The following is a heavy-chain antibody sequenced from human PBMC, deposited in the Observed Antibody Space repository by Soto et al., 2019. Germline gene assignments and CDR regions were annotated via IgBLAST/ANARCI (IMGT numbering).Heavy chain of an antibody. CDR2: INPDSGGT. D-gene: IGHD2-2*01. CDR1: GYTFTGFY. J-gene: IGHJ3*02. CDR3: AREGGYCSSTSCHRGAFDI. V-gene: IGHV1-2*04. Sequence: ASVKVSCKASGYTFTGFYTHWVRQAPGQGLEWMGWINPDSGGTNYAQKFQGWVTMTRDTSISTAYMELSRLRSDDTAVYYCAREGGYCSSTSCHRGAFDIWG.